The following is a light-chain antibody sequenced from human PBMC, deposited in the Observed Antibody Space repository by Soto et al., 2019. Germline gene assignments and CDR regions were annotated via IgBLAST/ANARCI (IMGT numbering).Light chain of an antibody. CDR1: QTLSRSW. V-gene: IGKV3-20*01. CDR2: GAS. CDR3: QQYDRPPIP. Sequence: SPGTLSFSAGEGATHSCRATQTLSRSWLAWYQHKAGQAPRLLVSGASRRATGIPDRFSGGGAGTDFTLTISRLEPEDSALYYCQQYDRPPIPFGQGTRLAI. J-gene: IGKJ5*01.